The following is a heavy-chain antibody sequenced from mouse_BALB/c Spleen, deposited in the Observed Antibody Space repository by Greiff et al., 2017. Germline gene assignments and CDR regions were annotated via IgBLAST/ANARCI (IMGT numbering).Heavy chain of an antibody. Sequence: VMLVESGPGLVQPSQSLSITCTVSGFSLTSYGVHWVRQSPGKGLEWLGVIWSGGSTDYNAAFISRLSISKDNSKSQVFFKMNSLQANDTAIYYCARSYGYHYAMDYWGQGTSVTVSS. CDR3: ARSYGYHYAMDY. J-gene: IGHJ4*01. CDR1: GFSLTSYG. CDR2: IWSGGST. V-gene: IGHV2-2*02. D-gene: IGHD1-2*01.